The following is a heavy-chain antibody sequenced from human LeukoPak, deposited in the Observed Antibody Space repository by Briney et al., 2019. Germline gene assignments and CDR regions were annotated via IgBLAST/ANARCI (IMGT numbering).Heavy chain of an antibody. V-gene: IGHV3-30-3*01. CDR2: ISFDGGHR. CDR3: ARQFDY. Sequence: GRSLRLSCEASGFTFSSYSMHWVRQAPGKGLEWVAVISFDGGHRYYADSVKGRFTISRDNAKNTLYLQMSSLRVEDTAVYYCARQFDYWGQGTLVTVSS. J-gene: IGHJ4*02. CDR1: GFTFSSYS.